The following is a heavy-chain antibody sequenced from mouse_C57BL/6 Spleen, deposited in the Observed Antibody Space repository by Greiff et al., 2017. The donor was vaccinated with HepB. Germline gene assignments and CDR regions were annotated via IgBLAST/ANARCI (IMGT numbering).Heavy chain of an antibody. CDR1: GYTFTDYY. V-gene: IGHV1-26*01. CDR3: AREEPREYYFDY. D-gene: IGHD3-3*01. J-gene: IGHJ2*01. Sequence: VQLQQSGPELVKPGASVKISCQASGYTFTDYYMNWVKQSHGKSLEWIGDINPNNGGTSYNQKFKGKATLTVDKSSSTAYMDLRSLTSEDSAVYYCAREEPREYYFDYWGQGTTLTVSS. CDR2: INPNNGGT.